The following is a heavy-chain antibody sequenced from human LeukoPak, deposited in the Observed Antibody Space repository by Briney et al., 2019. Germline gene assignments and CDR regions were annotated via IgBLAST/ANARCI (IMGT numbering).Heavy chain of an antibody. CDR2: ISYDGSNK. D-gene: IGHD3-22*01. V-gene: IGHV3-30-3*01. CDR1: GFTFSSYA. CDR3: ARAATIVVVIAYYFDY. Sequence: PGRSLRLFCAASGFTFSSYAMHWVRQAPGKGLEGGAVISYDGSNKYYADSVKGRFTISRGNSKNTLYLQMNSLGAEDTAVYYCARAATIVVVIAYYFDYWGQGTLVTVSS. J-gene: IGHJ4*02.